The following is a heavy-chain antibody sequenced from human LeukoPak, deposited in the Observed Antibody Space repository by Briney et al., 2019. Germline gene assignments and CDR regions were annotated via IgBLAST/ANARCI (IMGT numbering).Heavy chain of an antibody. CDR1: GGSISSSSYY. D-gene: IGHD3-22*01. CDR3: ARGRGSSGYYWDFDY. CDR2: INHSGST. J-gene: IGHJ4*02. V-gene: IGHV4-39*07. Sequence: PSETLSLTCTVSGGSISSSSYYWSWIRQPPGKGLEWIGEINHSGSTNYNPSLKSRVTISVDTSKNQFSLKLSSVTAADTAVYYCARGRGSSGYYWDFDYWGQGTLVTVSS.